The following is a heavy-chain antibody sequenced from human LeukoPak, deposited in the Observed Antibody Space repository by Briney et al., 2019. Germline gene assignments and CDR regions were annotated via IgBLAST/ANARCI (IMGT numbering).Heavy chain of an antibody. J-gene: IGHJ4*02. CDR2: ISAYNGNT. CDR1: GYTFTSYG. Sequence: ASVKVSCKASGYTFTSYGICWVRQAPGQGLEWMGWISAYNGNTNYAQKLQGRVTMTTDTSTSTAYMELRSLRSDDTAVYYCARDSRDIVVVPAAVQGDYWGQGTLVTVSS. V-gene: IGHV1-18*01. D-gene: IGHD2-2*01. CDR3: ARDSRDIVVVPAAVQGDY.